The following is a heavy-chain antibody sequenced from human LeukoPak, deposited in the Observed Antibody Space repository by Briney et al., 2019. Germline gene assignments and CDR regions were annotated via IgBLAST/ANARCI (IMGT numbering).Heavy chain of an antibody. Sequence: GGSLRLSXAASGFTFSSYGMHWVRQTPGKGLEWVAFIRYDGSNKYYADSVKGRFTSSRDNSKTTLYLQMNSLRAEDTAVYYCAKDPLYYDFWSGYSSHFDYWGQGTLVTVSS. J-gene: IGHJ4*02. CDR2: IRYDGSNK. CDR1: GFTFSSYG. V-gene: IGHV3-30*02. D-gene: IGHD3-3*01. CDR3: AKDPLYYDFWSGYSSHFDY.